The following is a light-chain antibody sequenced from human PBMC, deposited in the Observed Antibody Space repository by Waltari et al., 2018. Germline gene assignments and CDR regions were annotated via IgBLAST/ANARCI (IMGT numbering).Light chain of an antibody. CDR3: MQALQTPVT. V-gene: IGKV2-28*01. J-gene: IGKJ5*01. CDR1: QSLLHIIGYIS. Sequence: EIVMTQSPLSLPVPPGDPAPTPSGLSQSLLHIIGYISLDWYVQKPGQSPQLLIYLVSNRASGVPDRFSGSGSGTDFTLKISRVEAEDVGVYYCMQALQTPVTFGQGTRLEIK. CDR2: LVS.